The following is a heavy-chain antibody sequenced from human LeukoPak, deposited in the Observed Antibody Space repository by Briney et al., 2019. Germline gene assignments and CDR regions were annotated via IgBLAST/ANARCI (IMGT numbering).Heavy chain of an antibody. Sequence: GESLKISCKGPEYDFANYWIGWVRQTPGRGLEWMGIAHPATSIIHYGPSFQGQVTISFDRSLSTAYLQRTSLKASDSGMYFCARRKFYDTYLDPWGRGTLVTVSS. V-gene: IGHV5-51*01. D-gene: IGHD2/OR15-2a*01. CDR3: ARRKFYDTYLDP. CDR2: AHPATSII. J-gene: IGHJ5*02. CDR1: EYDFANYW.